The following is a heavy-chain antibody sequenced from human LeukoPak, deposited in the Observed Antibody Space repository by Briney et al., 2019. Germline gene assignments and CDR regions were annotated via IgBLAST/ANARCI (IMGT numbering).Heavy chain of an antibody. V-gene: IGHV4-59*01. CDR2: IYYSGST. J-gene: IGHJ4*02. Sequence: SETLSLTCTVSGGSISTYYWSSIRQPPGKGLEWIGYIYYSGSTNYNPSLKSRVTISVDTSKNQFSLNLSSVTAPDKAIYYCAIYPSVAGGVYFDFWGQGILVTVSS. D-gene: IGHD6-19*01. CDR3: AIYPSVAGGVYFDF. CDR1: GGSISTYY.